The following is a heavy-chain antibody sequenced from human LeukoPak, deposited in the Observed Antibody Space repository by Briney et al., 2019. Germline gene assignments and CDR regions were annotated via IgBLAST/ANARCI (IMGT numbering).Heavy chain of an antibody. CDR2: ISYSGRT. V-gene: IGHV4-39*07. CDR3: ARPARYCSGGSCWDS. J-gene: IGHJ4*02. D-gene: IGHD2-15*01. Sequence: SETLSLTCTVSGGSISSKSSHWGWIRQPPGKGLECIGTISYSGRTYYNPSLKSRVTISVDTSKNQFSLKLTSVTAADTAIYYCARPARYCSGGSCWDSWGQGTLVTVSS. CDR1: GGSISSKSSH.